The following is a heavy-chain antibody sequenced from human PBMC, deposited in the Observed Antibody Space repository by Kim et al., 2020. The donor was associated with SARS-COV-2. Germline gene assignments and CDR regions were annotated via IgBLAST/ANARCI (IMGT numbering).Heavy chain of an antibody. V-gene: IGHV3-23*01. CDR1: GVTFNNYA. Sequence: GGSLRLSCAASGVTFNNYAMSWVRQAPGKGLEWVSGIRDSGGSTKYADSVKGRFSISRDNSKNTLYLQMDSLRAEDTAVYDCAKVTSGSSGWFEYFQHWGQGTLVTVSS. CDR3: AKVTSGSSGWFEYFQH. J-gene: IGHJ1*01. D-gene: IGHD6-19*01. CDR2: IRDSGGST.